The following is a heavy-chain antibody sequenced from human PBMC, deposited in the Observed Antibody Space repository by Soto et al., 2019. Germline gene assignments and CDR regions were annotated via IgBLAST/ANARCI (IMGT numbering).Heavy chain of an antibody. CDR1: GGTFSSYA. D-gene: IGHD3-22*01. J-gene: IGHJ3*02. Sequence: ASLKVSCKASGGTFSSYAISWVRQAPGQGLEWMGGIIPIFGTADYAQKFQGRVTITADESTSTAYMELSSLRSEDTAVYYCASNSHPYYYDSSGSDPTYAFDIWGQGTMVTVSS. CDR2: IIPIFGTA. CDR3: ASNSHPYYYDSSGSDPTYAFDI. V-gene: IGHV1-69*13.